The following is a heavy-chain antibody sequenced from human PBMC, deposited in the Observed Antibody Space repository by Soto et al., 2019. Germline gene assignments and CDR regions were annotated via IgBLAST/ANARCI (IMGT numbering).Heavy chain of an antibody. V-gene: IGHV4-30-2*01. D-gene: IGHD1-26*01. CDR1: GGSISSGGYS. CDR2: IYHSGST. CDR3: ARQRPTDGRWEFANYYGMDV. J-gene: IGHJ6*02. Sequence: LSLTCAVSGGSISSGGYSWSWIRQPPGKGLEWIGYIYHSGSTYYNPSLKSRVTISVDTSKNQFSLKLSSVTAADTAVYYCARQRPTDGRWEFANYYGMDVWGQGTPVTVSS.